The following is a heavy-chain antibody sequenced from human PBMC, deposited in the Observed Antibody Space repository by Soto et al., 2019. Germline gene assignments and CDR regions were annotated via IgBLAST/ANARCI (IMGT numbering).Heavy chain of an antibody. CDR2: FDPEDGET. CDR3: ATNYGDGYDTHYGMDF. Sequence: ASVKVSCKVSGYTLTGLSMHWVRQTPGKGLEWMGGFDPEDGETIYAQKFLGRVTMTEDTSIDTAYMELSSLKSEDTAMYYCATNYGDGYDTHYGMDFWGQGTTVTVS. J-gene: IGHJ6*02. CDR1: GYTLTGLS. V-gene: IGHV1-24*01. D-gene: IGHD3-22*01.